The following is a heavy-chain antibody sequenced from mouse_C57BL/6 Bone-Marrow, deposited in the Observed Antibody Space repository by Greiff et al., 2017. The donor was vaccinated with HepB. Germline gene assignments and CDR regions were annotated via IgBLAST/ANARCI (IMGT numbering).Heavy chain of an antibody. CDR2: ISSGSSTI. J-gene: IGHJ4*01. CDR1: GFTFSDYG. Sequence: EVKLVESGGGLVKPGGSLKLSCAASGFTFSDYGMHWVRQAPEKGLEWVAYISSGSSTIYYADTVKGRFTISRDNAKNTLFLQMTSLRSEDTAMYYCARPGPDGYYSYYYAMDYWGQGTSVTVSS. D-gene: IGHD2-3*01. CDR3: ARPGPDGYYSYYYAMDY. V-gene: IGHV5-17*01.